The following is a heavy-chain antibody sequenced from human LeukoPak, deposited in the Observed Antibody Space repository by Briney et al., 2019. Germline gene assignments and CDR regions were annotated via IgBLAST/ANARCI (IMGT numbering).Heavy chain of an antibody. CDR2: INPTSGGT. V-gene: IGHV1-2*04. Sequence: ASVKVSCKASGYTFTGYYMHWVRQAPGQGLEWMGWINPTSGGTNYAQKFQGWVTMTRDTSISTAYMELSRLRSEDTAMYYCAREGSPGRYCSGGSCYPTRYNWFDPWGQGTLVTVSS. CDR3: AREGSPGRYCSGGSCYPTRYNWFDP. J-gene: IGHJ5*02. CDR1: GYTFTGYY. D-gene: IGHD2-15*01.